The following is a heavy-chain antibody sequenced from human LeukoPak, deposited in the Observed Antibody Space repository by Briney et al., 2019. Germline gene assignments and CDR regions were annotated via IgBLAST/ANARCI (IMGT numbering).Heavy chain of an antibody. Sequence: SVKVSCKASGGTFSSYAISWVRQAPGQGLEWMGGIIPIFGTANYAQKFQGRVTITADESTSTAYMKLSSLRSEDTAVYYCARAEGCSGGSCYGSLEMDVWGQGTTVTVSS. CDR2: IIPIFGTA. D-gene: IGHD2-15*01. CDR3: ARAEGCSGGSCYGSLEMDV. V-gene: IGHV1-69*13. J-gene: IGHJ6*02. CDR1: GGTFSSYA.